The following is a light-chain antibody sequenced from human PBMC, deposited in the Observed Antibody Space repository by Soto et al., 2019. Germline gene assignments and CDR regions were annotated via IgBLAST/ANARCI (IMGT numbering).Light chain of an antibody. V-gene: IGLV2-23*01. J-gene: IGLJ1*01. CDR1: SSDVRSYNL. CDR2: EGS. Sequence: QSVLTQPASVSGSPGQSITISCTGTSSDVRSYNLVSWYQQHPGTAPKLMIYEGSKRPSGISNRFSGSKSGNAASLTISGLQAEDEADYYCCSYVDSTTSYVFGTGTKVTVL. CDR3: CSYVDSTTSYV.